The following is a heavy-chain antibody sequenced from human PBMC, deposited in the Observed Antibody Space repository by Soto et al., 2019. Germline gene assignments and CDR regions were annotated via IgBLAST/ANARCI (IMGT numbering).Heavy chain of an antibody. CDR1: GYTFSRYG. J-gene: IGHJ4*02. V-gene: IGHV1-3*01. CDR3: ARVLDTGYIEYYFDY. Sequence: ASVKVSCKSSGYTFSRYGIHWVRQAPGQRLEWMGWINGDNGNIKYSEKFQGRVTITRDTSASTAYMELSSLRSEDTAVYYCARVLDTGYIEYYFDYWGQG. CDR2: INGDNGNI. D-gene: IGHD3-9*01.